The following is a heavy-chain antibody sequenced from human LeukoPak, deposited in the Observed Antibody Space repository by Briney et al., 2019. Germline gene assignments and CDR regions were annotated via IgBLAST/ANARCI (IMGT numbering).Heavy chain of an antibody. J-gene: IGHJ4*02. Sequence: SVKVSCKASGYSFTNYGISWVRQAPGQGLEWMGRIIPILGIANYAQKFQGRVTMTEDTSTDTAYMELSSLRSEDTAVYYCATLPGGLNYDILTGASGWYLFYWGQGTLVTVSS. CDR3: ATLPGGLNYDILTGASGWYLFY. V-gene: IGHV1-69*04. CDR2: IIPILGIA. D-gene: IGHD3-9*01. CDR1: GYSFTNYG.